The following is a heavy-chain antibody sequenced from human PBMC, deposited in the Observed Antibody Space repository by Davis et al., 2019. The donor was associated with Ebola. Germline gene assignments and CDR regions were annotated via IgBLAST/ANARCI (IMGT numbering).Heavy chain of an antibody. CDR2: ISSSGSTI. Sequence: GESLKISCAASGFTFSDYYMSWIRQAPGKGLEWVSYISSSGSTIYYADSVKGRFTISRDNSKNMLFLQMNSLRAEDTAVYYCVKEGTTTIWVDSDNWGQGTLVTVAS. D-gene: IGHD1-26*01. V-gene: IGHV3-11*01. J-gene: IGHJ4*02. CDR1: GFTFSDYY. CDR3: VKEGTTTIWVDSDN.